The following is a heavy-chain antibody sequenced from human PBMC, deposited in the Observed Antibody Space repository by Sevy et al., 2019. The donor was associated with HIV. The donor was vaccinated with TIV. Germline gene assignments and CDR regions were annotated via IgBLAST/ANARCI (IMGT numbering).Heavy chain of an antibody. CDR2: ISYDGSNK. V-gene: IGHV3-30-3*01. J-gene: IGHJ4*02. D-gene: IGHD3-3*01. Sequence: GGSLRLSCAASGFTFSSYAMHWVRQAPGKGLEWVAVISYDGSNKYYADSVKGRFTISRDNSKNTLYLQMNSLRAEDTAVYYCARDAGATNSGDYIWAFDYWGQGTLVTVSS. CDR1: GFTFSSYA. CDR3: ARDAGATNSGDYIWAFDY.